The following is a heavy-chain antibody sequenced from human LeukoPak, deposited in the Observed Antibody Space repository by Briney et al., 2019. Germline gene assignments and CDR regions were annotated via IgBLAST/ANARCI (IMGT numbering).Heavy chain of an antibody. D-gene: IGHD1-14*01. CDR2: INHSGST. V-gene: IGHV4-34*01. Sequence: SETLSLTCAVYGGSFSGYYWSWIRQPPGKGLEWIGEINHSGSTNYNPSLKSRVTISVDTSKNQFSLKLSSVTAADTAVYYCARRSPEYYYYAMDVWGQGTTVTVSS. CDR1: GGSFSGYY. J-gene: IGHJ6*02. CDR3: ARRSPEYYYYAMDV.